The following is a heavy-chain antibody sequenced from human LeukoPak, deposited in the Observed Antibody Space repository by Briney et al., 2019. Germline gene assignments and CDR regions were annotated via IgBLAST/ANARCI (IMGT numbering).Heavy chain of an antibody. CDR3: ARDPEDYYDSSDYYDGFDI. J-gene: IGHJ3*02. CDR2: IKQDGGGT. D-gene: IGHD3-22*01. Sequence: GGSLRLSCAASGFTFSNFWMAWVRQAPGKGLEWVANIKQDGGGTYYVDSLKGRFTISRDNAKNSLYLQMNSLRAEDTAVYYCARDPEDYYDSSDYYDGFDIWGQGTMVTVSS. CDR1: GFTFSNFW. V-gene: IGHV3-7*01.